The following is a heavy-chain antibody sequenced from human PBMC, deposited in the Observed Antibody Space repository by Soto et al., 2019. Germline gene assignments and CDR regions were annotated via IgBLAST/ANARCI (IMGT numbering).Heavy chain of an antibody. CDR2: FFIGGNT. J-gene: IGHJ6*02. CDR3: ARQDYDSSVGYYYYGMDV. Sequence: SETLSLTCTVSGGSITGGSISSTTYYWGWMRQPPGTGLEWIASFFIGGNTYYNPSLKSRVTTSVDTSKNQFSLKLSSVTAADTAVYFCARQDYDSSVGYYYYGMDVWGQGTTVT. D-gene: IGHD3-22*01. V-gene: IGHV4-39*01. CDR1: GGSITGGSISSTTYY.